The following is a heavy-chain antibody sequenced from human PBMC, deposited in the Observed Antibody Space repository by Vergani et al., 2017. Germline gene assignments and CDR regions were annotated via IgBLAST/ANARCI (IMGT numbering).Heavy chain of an antibody. J-gene: IGHJ1*01. CDR2: IYYSGST. Sequence: QLQLQESGPGLVKPSETLSLTCTVSGGSISSSSYYWGWIRQPPGKGLEWIGSIYYSGSTYYNPSLKSRVTISVDTSKNQFSLKLSSVTAADTAVYYCARGGFLTGYYSGRGYFQHWGQGTLVTVSS. D-gene: IGHD3-9*01. CDR1: GGSISSSSYY. V-gene: IGHV4-39*01. CDR3: ARGGFLTGYYSGRGYFQH.